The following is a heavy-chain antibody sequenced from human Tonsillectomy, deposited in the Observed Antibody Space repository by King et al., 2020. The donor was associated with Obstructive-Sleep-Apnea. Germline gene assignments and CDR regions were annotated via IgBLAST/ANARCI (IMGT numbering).Heavy chain of an antibody. CDR2: IRYDGSNK. V-gene: IGHV3-30*02. D-gene: IGHD5-12*01. CDR1: GFTFSSYG. CDR3: AKNNSGWYFDY. Sequence: VQLVESGGGVVQPGRSLRLSCAASGFTFSSYGMHWVRQAPGKGLEWVAFIRYDGSNKYYADSLKGRFTISRDNSKNTLYLQMNSLRAEETAVYYCAKNNSGWYFDYWGQGTLVTVSS. J-gene: IGHJ4*02.